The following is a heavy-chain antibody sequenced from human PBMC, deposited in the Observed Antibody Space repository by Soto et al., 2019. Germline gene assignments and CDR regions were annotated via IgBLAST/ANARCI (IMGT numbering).Heavy chain of an antibody. Sequence: SETLSLTCTVSGGSISSGPYSWGWIRQPPGKGLEWIGTFYYSGSTYYNPSLESRVTISVDTSKNQFSLKVSSVTAADTAVYYCARSRGPSSGWTSSDSWGQGTLVTVS. CDR2: FYYSGST. D-gene: IGHD6-19*01. V-gene: IGHV4-39*01. CDR1: GGSISSGPYS. J-gene: IGHJ4*02. CDR3: ARSRGPSSGWTSSDS.